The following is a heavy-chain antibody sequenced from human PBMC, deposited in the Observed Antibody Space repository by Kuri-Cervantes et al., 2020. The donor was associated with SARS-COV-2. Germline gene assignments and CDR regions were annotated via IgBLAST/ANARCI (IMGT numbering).Heavy chain of an antibody. CDR2: INPNSGGT. J-gene: IGHJ4*02. CDR1: GYTFTGYY. D-gene: IGHD3-3*01. CDR3: ARGWSGYSLDPPHFDY. Sequence: ASVKVSCKASGYTFTGYYMHWVRQAPGQGLEWMEWINPNSGGTNYAQKFQGRVTMTRDTSISTAYMELSRLRSDDTAVYYCARGWSGYSLDPPHFDYWGQGTLVTVSS. V-gene: IGHV1-2*02.